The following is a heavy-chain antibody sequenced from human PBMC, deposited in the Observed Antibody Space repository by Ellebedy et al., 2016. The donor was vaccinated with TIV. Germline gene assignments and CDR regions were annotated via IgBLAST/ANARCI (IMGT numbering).Heavy chain of an antibody. CDR3: AREFGIAVASDAFDI. CDR2: IIPIFGTA. J-gene: IGHJ3*02. CDR1: GGTFSSYA. V-gene: IGHV1-69*13. Sequence: SVKVSXKASGGTFSSYAISWVRQAPGQGLEWMGGIIPIFGTANYAQKFQGRVTITADESTSTAYMELSSLRSEDTAVYYCAREFGIAVASDAFDIWGQGTMVTVSS. D-gene: IGHD6-19*01.